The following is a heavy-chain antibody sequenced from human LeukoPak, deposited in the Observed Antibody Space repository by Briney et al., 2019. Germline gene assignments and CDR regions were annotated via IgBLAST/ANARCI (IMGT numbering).Heavy chain of an antibody. CDR1: GGSISSYD. V-gene: IGHV4-59*08. CDR3: ASGTYYYFDF. J-gene: IGHJ4*02. D-gene: IGHD1-26*01. Sequence: SETLSLTCTVSGGSISSYDWSWIRQPPGKGLEWIGYIYYSGSTNYNPSLKNRVTISVDTSKNQFSLKLRSVTAADTAVYYCASGTYYYFDFWGQGTLVTVSS. CDR2: IYYSGST.